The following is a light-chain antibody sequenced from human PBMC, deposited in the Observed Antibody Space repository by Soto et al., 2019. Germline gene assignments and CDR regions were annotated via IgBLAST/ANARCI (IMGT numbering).Light chain of an antibody. V-gene: IGKV3-20*01. CDR2: ATS. J-gene: IGKJ2*01. CDR1: QSISSDS. Sequence: IVLTQSPGTLSLSPGERATLACRASQSISSDSLAWYQHKPGQPPRLLIYATSSRATGIPDRFSGSGSGTDFTLTISRLEPEYFAVYYCQHNTFGQGTKLEI. CDR3: QHNT.